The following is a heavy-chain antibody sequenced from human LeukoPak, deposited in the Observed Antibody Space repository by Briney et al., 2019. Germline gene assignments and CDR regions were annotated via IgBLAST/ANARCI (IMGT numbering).Heavy chain of an antibody. V-gene: IGHV4-61*01. Sequence: SETLSLTCTVSGGSVSSGSYYWSWIRQPPGKGLEWIGYIYYSGSTNYNPSLKSRVTISVDTSKNQFSLKLSSVTAADTAVYYCARAKIGDWFDPWGQGTLVTVSS. CDR2: IYYSGST. D-gene: IGHD3-10*01. CDR3: ARAKIGDWFDP. J-gene: IGHJ5*02. CDR1: GGSVSSGSYY.